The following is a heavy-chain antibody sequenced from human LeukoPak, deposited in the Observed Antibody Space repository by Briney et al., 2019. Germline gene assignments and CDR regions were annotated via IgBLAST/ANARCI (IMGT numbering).Heavy chain of an antibody. CDR2: ISYDGNNI. J-gene: IGHJ4*02. V-gene: IGHV3-30-3*01. Sequence: SGGSLRLSCAASGFTFSSYATHWVRQAPGKGLEWVTVISYDGNNIYYADSVKGRFTISRDNSKNTLYLQMNSLRAEDTAVYYCAKGDPPTYYDILTGQDYWGQGTLVTVSS. CDR1: GFTFSSYA. D-gene: IGHD3-9*01. CDR3: AKGDPPTYYDILTGQDY.